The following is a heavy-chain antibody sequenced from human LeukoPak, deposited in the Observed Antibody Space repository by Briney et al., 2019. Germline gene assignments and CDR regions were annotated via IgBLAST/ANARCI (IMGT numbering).Heavy chain of an antibody. Sequence: GGSLRLSCAVSGIALSNYGMSWVRQAPGKGLEWVAGISDSGGRTNYADSVKGRFTISRDNPKNTLYLQMNSLRAEDTAVYFCAKRGVVIRVILVGFHKEANYFDSWGQGALVTVSS. J-gene: IGHJ4*02. CDR3: AKRGVVIRVILVGFHKEANYFDS. D-gene: IGHD3-22*01. CDR2: ISDSGGRT. CDR1: GIALSNYG. V-gene: IGHV3-23*01.